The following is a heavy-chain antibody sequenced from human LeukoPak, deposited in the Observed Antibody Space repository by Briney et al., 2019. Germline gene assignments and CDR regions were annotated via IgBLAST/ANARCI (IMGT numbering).Heavy chain of an antibody. CDR1: GFTFSSYS. D-gene: IGHD3-3*01. J-gene: IGHJ4*02. V-gene: IGHV3-48*04. Sequence: GGSLRLSCAASGFTFSSYSMNWVRQAPGKGLEWVSYISSSSSTIYYADSVKGRFTISRDDAKNSLYLQMNSLRAEDMAVYYCARAPGTFWSGYYHFDYWGQGTLVTVSS. CDR2: ISSSSSTI. CDR3: ARAPGTFWSGYYHFDY.